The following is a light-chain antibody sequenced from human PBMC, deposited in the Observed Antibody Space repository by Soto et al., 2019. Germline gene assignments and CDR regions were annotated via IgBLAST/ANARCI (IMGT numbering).Light chain of an antibody. CDR1: QSVSSSY. V-gene: IGKV3-20*01. J-gene: IGKJ1*01. Sequence: EIVLTQSPGTLSLSPGERATLSCRASQSVSSSYLAWYQQTPGQAPRLVVYGASSRATGIPDRFSGSGSGTDFTLTVSRLEPEDFAVYYCQQYGCSPWTFGQGTKVEIK. CDR2: GAS. CDR3: QQYGCSPWT.